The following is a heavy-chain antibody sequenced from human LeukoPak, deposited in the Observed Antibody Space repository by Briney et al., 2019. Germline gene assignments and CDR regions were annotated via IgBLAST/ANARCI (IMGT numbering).Heavy chain of an antibody. CDR3: ARDLYGGTSATFDY. V-gene: IGHV3-30*03. D-gene: IGHD4-23*01. CDR2: ISYDGSNK. Sequence: GGSLRLSCAASGFTFSSYGMHWVRQAPGKGLEWVAVISYDGSNKYYADSVKGRFTISRDNSKNTLYLQMSRLRSDNTAVYYCARDLYGGTSATFDYWGQGTLVTVSS. CDR1: GFTFSSYG. J-gene: IGHJ4*02.